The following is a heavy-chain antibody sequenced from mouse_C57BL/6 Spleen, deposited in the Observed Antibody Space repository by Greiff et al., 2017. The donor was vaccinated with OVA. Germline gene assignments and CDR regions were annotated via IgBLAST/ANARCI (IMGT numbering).Heavy chain of an antibody. V-gene: IGHV1-72*01. CDR1: GYTFTSYW. D-gene: IGHD1-1*01. J-gene: IGHJ3*01. Sequence: VKLMEPGAELVKPGASVKLSCKASGYTFTSYWMHWVKQRPGRGLEWIGRIDPNSGGTKYNEKFKSKATLTVDKPSSTAYMQISSLTSEESAVYYCARGDDYGSSWFAYWGQGTLVTVSA. CDR3: ARGDDYGSSWFAY. CDR2: IDPNSGGT.